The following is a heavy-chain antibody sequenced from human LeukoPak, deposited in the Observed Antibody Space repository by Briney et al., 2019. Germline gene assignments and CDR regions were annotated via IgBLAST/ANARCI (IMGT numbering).Heavy chain of an antibody. D-gene: IGHD3-22*01. CDR1: GFTFSSYA. Sequence: GGSLRLSCAASGFTFSSYAMSWVRQAPGKGLEGVSAIIGSGGSTYYAVSVKVRFTTSRDNSKNTLYLQMNSLRAEDTAVYYCAKSGGDYYDSSGYDAFDIWGQGTMVTVSS. CDR3: AKSGGDYYDSSGYDAFDI. J-gene: IGHJ3*02. CDR2: IIGSGGST. V-gene: IGHV3-23*01.